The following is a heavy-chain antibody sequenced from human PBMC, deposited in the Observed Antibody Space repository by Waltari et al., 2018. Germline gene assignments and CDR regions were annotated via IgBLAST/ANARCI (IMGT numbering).Heavy chain of an antibody. CDR1: GGSISSYY. J-gene: IGHJ4*02. V-gene: IGHV4-59*08. Sequence: QVQLQESGPGLVKPSETLSLTCTVSGGSISSYYWSWIRQPPGKGLEWVGYIYYSGSTNYNPALTRRFTISVDTSKNQFSLKLSSVTAADTAVYYCARSTHVVAGLPGYYFDYWGQGTLVTVSS. D-gene: IGHD6-19*01. CDR3: ARSTHVVAGLPGYYFDY. CDR2: IYYSGST.